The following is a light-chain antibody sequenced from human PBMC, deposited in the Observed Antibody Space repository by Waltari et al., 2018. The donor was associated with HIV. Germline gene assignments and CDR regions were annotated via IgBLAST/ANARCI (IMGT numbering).Light chain of an antibody. CDR3: SSYTSSSTLV. CDR2: DVS. J-gene: IGLJ3*02. V-gene: IGLV2-14*03. CDR1: SSDVGGYDY. Sequence: QSALTQPASVSGSPGQSITISCTGTSSDVGGYDYVSWYQHHPGKVPKLVIYDVSKRPSGVSNRFSGSKSGNTASLTISGLQAEDEADYYCSSYTSSSTLVFGGGTKVTVL.